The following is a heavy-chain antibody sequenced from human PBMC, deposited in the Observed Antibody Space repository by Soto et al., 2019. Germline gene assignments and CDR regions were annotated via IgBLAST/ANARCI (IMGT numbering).Heavy chain of an antibody. J-gene: IGHJ5*02. Sequence: ASVKVSCKASGGTFSSYTISWVRQAPGQGLEWMGWINPNRGGTNYAQKFQGWVTMTRDTSISTAYMELSRLRSDDTAVYYCARDRNGPFDPWGQGTLVTVSS. V-gene: IGHV1-2*04. CDR1: GGTFSSYT. CDR3: ARDRNGPFDP. CDR2: INPNRGGT.